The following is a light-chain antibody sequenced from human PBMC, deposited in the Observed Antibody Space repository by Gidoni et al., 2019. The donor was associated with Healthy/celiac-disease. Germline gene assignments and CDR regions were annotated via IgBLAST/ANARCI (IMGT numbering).Light chain of an antibody. CDR2: AAS. CDR1: QSSSSY. Sequence: DIQMTQSPSSLSASVGDRVTITCRASQSSSSYLNWYQQNKGKAPKLLIYAASSLQSSVPSRFCGSRSATDVTLTISSLQPEDFATYYCQQSYSTPITFGQGTRLEIK. CDR3: QQSYSTPIT. V-gene: IGKV1-39*01. J-gene: IGKJ5*01.